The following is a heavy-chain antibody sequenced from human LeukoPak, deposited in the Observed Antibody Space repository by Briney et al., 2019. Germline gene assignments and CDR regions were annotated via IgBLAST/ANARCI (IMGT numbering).Heavy chain of an antibody. CDR3: AKDRDDEYYFDY. CDR2: ISGSGGST. CDR1: GFTFSSYA. Sequence: PGGSLRLSCAASGFTFSSYAMSWVRQAPGKGLEWVSAISGSGGSTYYADSVKGRFTISRDNSKNTLYLRMNSLRAEDTAVYYCAKDRDDEYYFDYWGQGTLVTVSS. V-gene: IGHV3-23*01. D-gene: IGHD3-10*01. J-gene: IGHJ4*02.